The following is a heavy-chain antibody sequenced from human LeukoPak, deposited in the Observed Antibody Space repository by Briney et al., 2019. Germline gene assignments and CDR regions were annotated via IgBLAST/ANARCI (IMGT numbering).Heavy chain of an antibody. D-gene: IGHD7-27*01. CDR1: GGSFNGYY. CDR2: VNHSGRA. V-gene: IGHV4-34*01. J-gene: IGHJ3*02. Sequence: PSETLSLTCAVYGGSFNGYYWSWIRQPPGKGLEWIGEVNHSGRANCNPSLKSRATITADTSKNQFSLKVTSVTAADTATYYCARRLTGERAFDIWGQGTLVTVSS. CDR3: ARRLTGERAFDI.